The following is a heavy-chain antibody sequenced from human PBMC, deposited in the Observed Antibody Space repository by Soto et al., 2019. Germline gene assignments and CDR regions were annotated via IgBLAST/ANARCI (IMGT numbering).Heavy chain of an antibody. J-gene: IGHJ6*02. CDR1: GYTFTSYY. D-gene: IGHD3-10*01. Sequence: ASVKVSCKASGYTFTSYYMHWVRQAPGQGLEWMGIINPSGGSTSYAQKFQGRVTMTRDTSTSTVYMELSSLRSEDTAVYYCARDERLLWFGELSDYYYGMDVWGQGNTVTVYS. CDR3: ARDERLLWFGELSDYYYGMDV. CDR2: INPSGGST. V-gene: IGHV1-46*01.